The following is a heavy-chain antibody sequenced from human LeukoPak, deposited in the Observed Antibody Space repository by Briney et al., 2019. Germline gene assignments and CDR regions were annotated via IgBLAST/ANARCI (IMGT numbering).Heavy chain of an antibody. J-gene: IGHJ4*02. CDR1: EFTFSNYA. V-gene: IGHV3-30*03. CDR2: ISYDGSIE. Sequence: PGGSLRLSCAASEFTFSNYAMNWVRQAPGKGLEWVAVISYDGSIEYYADSVKGRFTISRDNSKNTLYLQMNSLRAEDTAAYYCARSPFGGVIVIGDYWGQGTLVTVSS. CDR3: ARSPFGGVIVIGDY. D-gene: IGHD3-16*02.